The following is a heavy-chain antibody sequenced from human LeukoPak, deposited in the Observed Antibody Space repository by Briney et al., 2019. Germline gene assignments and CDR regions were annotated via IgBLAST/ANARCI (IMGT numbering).Heavy chain of an antibody. D-gene: IGHD1-26*01. CDR3: ATPGGSGSYRLDY. CDR2: ISDSGGST. V-gene: IGHV3-23*01. J-gene: IGHJ4*02. CDR1: GFTFSSYG. Sequence: PGGSLRLSCAASGFTFSSYGMSWVRQAPGKGLEWVSAISDSGGSTYYADSVKGRFTISRDNSKNTLYLQMNSLRAEDTAVYYCATPGGSGSYRLDYWGQGTLVTVSS.